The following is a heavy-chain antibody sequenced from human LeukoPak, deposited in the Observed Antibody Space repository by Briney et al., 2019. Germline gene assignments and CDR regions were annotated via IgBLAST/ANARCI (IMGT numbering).Heavy chain of an antibody. Sequence: QSGGSLRLSCAASGFTFDDYAMHWVRQAPGKGLEWVSLISGDGGSTYYADSVKGRFTISRDNSKNSLYLQMNSLRTEDTALYYCAKDISFGELLLDPNPYYYYGMDVWGQGTTVTVSS. D-gene: IGHD3-10*01. V-gene: IGHV3-43*02. J-gene: IGHJ6*02. CDR2: ISGDGGST. CDR1: GFTFDDYA. CDR3: AKDISFGELLLDPNPYYYYGMDV.